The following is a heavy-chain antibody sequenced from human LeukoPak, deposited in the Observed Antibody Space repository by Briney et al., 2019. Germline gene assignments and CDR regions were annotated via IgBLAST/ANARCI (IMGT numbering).Heavy chain of an antibody. D-gene: IGHD1-26*01. CDR1: GLRIADAW. Sequence: PGGSLRLSCAASGLRIADAWMYWVRQAPGKGLEWVSNLYNDAFDSATHYADSVKGRFTISRDNSQNTLYLQMNSLRAEDTAMYYCAREIGGGLHYFHSWGQGTPVTVSS. J-gene: IGHJ4*02. CDR3: AREIGGGLHYFHS. V-gene: IGHV3-53*01. CDR2: LYNDAFDSAT.